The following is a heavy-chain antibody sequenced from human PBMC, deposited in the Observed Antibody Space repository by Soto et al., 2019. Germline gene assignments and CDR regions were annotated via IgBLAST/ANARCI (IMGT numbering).Heavy chain of an antibody. D-gene: IGHD3-10*01. J-gene: IGHJ5*02. V-gene: IGHV3-15*01. Sequence: QLVESGGGLVKPGGSLTLSCAASGFTFRDAWMTWVRQAPGKGLEWVGRIKNIPEGGTTDFAAPVKGRFTISSDDSKNTLYLHIKSLKSEDTAVYYCSTDHDGSGSYHIALCTWAQGTLVTVSS. CDR3: STDHDGSGSYHIALCT. CDR1: GFTFRDAW. CDR2: IKNIPEGGTT.